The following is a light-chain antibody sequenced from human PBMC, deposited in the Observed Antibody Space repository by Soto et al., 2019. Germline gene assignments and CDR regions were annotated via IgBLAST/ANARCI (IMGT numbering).Light chain of an antibody. CDR2: GAS. V-gene: IGKV3-15*01. CDR3: QQYYNWPRT. J-gene: IGKJ5*01. CDR1: QSVSSN. Sequence: EIVGMPPAATRSLSPGERATLSCRASQSVSSNLAWYQQKPGQAPRLLIYGASTRATGIPARFSGSGSGTEFTLTISSLQSEDCAVYYCQQYYNWPRTFGQGTRLEIK.